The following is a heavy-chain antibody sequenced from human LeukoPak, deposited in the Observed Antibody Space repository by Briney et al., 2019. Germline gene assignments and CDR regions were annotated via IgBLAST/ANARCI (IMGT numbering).Heavy chain of an antibody. V-gene: IGHV4-59*11. CDR2: VYDIGST. CDR1: GGSIGSHY. D-gene: IGHD3-16*01. J-gene: IGHJ4*02. Sequence: PSETLSLTCTVSGGSIGSHYWTWIRQTPGKGLEWIGYVYDIGSTKYNPSLKSRVTISVDTSKNQFSLRLSSVTAADTAVYYCARGGVLKSVDYWGQGTLVAVSS. CDR3: ARGGVLKSVDY.